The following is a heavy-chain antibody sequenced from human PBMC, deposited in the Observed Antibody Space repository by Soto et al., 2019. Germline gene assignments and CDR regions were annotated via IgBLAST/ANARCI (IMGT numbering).Heavy chain of an antibody. D-gene: IGHD3-10*01. V-gene: IGHV3-49*03. CDR2: IRSKAYGGTT. CDR3: TRDSFRLLWFGELFYDAFDI. Sequence: GGSLRLSCTASGFTFGDYAMSWFRQAPGKGLEWVGFIRSKAYGGTTEYAASVKGRFTISRDDSKSIAYLQMNSLKTEDTAVYYCTRDSFRLLWFGELFYDAFDIWGQGTMVTVSS. J-gene: IGHJ3*02. CDR1: GFTFGDYA.